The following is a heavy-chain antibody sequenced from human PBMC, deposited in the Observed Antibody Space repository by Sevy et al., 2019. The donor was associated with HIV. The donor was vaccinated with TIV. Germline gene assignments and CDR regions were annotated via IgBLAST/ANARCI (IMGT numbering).Heavy chain of an antibody. Sequence: GGSLRLSCAASEFTFSDYYMSWIRQSPGKGLEWVSLISGISTYTNYADSMKGRFTISRDNAKNSLYLQMNSLRAEDTAVYYCARRSSGWDYFDYWGQGTLVTVSS. J-gene: IGHJ4*02. D-gene: IGHD6-19*01. CDR3: ARRSSGWDYFDY. CDR1: EFTFSDYY. V-gene: IGHV3-11*06. CDR2: ISGISTYT.